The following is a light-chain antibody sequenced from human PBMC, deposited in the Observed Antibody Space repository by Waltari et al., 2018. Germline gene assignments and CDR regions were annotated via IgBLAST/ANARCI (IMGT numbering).Light chain of an antibody. Sequence: EIVLTQSPVTLSLSPGERATLSCRASQSVSSFLAWYQQKPGQAPRLLIYDASNRATGIPARFRGSGSGTDFTLTISSLEPEDFAVYYCQQRSHWPTFGGGTKVEIK. CDR3: QQRSHWPT. V-gene: IGKV3-11*01. CDR1: QSVSSF. J-gene: IGKJ4*01. CDR2: DAS.